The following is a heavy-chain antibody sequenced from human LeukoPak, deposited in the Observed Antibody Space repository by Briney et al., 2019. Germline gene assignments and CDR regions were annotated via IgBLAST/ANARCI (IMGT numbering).Heavy chain of an antibody. D-gene: IGHD3-22*01. CDR1: GFTFSSYE. Sequence: PGGSLRLSCAASGFTFSSYEMNWVRQAPGKGLEWVSYISSSGSTIYYADSVKGRFTISRDNAKNSLYLQMNSLRAEDTAVYYCARAQGHYHDSGSVGYWGQGTLVTVSS. J-gene: IGHJ4*02. V-gene: IGHV3-48*03. CDR2: ISSSGSTI. CDR3: ARAQGHYHDSGSVGY.